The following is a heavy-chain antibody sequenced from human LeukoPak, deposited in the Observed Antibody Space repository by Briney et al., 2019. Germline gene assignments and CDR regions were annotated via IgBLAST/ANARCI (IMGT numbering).Heavy chain of an antibody. J-gene: IGHJ4*02. CDR2: INPSGGST. Sequence: ASVKASCKASGYTFTSYYLHWVRQAPGQGLEWMGIINPSGGSTSYAQKFQGRVTMTRDTSTSTVYMELSSLTSDDTAVYYCARGSDEHYFDYWGQGTLVTVPS. CDR1: GYTFTSYY. CDR3: ARGSDEHYFDY. V-gene: IGHV1-46*01.